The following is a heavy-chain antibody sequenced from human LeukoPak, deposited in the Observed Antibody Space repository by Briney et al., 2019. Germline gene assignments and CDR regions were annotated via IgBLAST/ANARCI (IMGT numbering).Heavy chain of an antibody. J-gene: IGHJ4*02. Sequence: PGGSLRLSCAASGFTFSNYAMSWVRQAPGKGLEWVSAISGSGGSTYYADSVKGRFTISRDNSKNTLYLQMNSLRAEDTAVYYCATVAVASGAYFDYWGQGTLVTVSS. CDR3: ATVAVASGAYFDY. CDR1: GFTFSNYA. V-gene: IGHV3-23*01. D-gene: IGHD6-19*01. CDR2: ISGSGGST.